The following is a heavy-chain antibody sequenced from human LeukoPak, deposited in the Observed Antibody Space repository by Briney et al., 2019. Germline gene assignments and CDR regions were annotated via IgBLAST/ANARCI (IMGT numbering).Heavy chain of an antibody. CDR3: ARGFALDF. V-gene: IGHV6-1*01. CDR1: GDTVSSNSAA. J-gene: IGHJ3*01. CDR2: TYYRSKWYY. Sequence: SQTLSLTCNISGDTVSSNSAAWNWLRQSPSRGHEWLGRTYYRSKWYYDYAVSVKSRIPISPDTSKNQFSLQLNSVTADDTSVYYCARGFALDFWGQGTMVTVSS.